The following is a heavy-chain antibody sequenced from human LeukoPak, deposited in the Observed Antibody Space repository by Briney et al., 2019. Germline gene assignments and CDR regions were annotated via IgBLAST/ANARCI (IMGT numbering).Heavy chain of an antibody. D-gene: IGHD2-2*01. CDR2: IYYSGST. CDR3: ARAGIVVVPAAPRHDAFDI. Sequence: SETLSLTCTVSGGSISSYYWSWIRQPPGKGLEWIGYIYYSGSTYYNPSLKSRVTISVDTSKNQFSLKLSSVTAADAAVYYCARAGIVVVPAAPRHDAFDIWGQGTMVTVSS. J-gene: IGHJ3*02. V-gene: IGHV4-59*12. CDR1: GGSISSYY.